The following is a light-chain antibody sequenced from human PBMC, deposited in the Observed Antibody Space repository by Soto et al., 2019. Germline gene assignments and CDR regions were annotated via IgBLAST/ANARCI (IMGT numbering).Light chain of an antibody. CDR1: SSDVGSYTY. V-gene: IGLV2-11*01. CDR3: CSYAGSPSV. J-gene: IGLJ1*01. Sequence: SVLTQPCSVSGSPGQSVTISCTGTSSDVGSYTYVSWYQHHPGKAPKLVIYDVTKRPSGVTDRFSGSKSGNAASLTISGLQAEDEADYYCCSYAGSPSVLGTGTKVPVL. CDR2: DVT.